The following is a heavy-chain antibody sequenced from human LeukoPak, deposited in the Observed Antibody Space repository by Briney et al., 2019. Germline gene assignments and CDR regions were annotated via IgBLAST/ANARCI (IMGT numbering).Heavy chain of an antibody. CDR1: GGSISSYY. CDR2: IYTCGST. V-gene: IGHV4-4*07. Sequence: KPSETLSLTCTVSGGSISSYYWSWIRQPAGKGLEWIGRIYTCGSTNYNPSLKSRVTISVDTSKNQLSLKLSPVTAADTAVYYCARRQLQAPFDFWGQGTLVTVSS. D-gene: IGHD4-11*01. CDR3: ARRQLQAPFDF. J-gene: IGHJ4*02.